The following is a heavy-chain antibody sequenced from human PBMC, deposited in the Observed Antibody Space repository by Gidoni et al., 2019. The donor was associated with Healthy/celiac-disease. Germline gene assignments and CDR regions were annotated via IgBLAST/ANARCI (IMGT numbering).Heavy chain of an antibody. J-gene: IGHJ6*02. Sequence: QVQLVQSAAEVTKPGASVKVSCKASGYAFTGYYMHWVRQAPGQGLEWMGLINPNSGGTNYAQKFQGRVTMTRDTSISTAYMELSRLRSDDTAVYYCARDIRVTGKGYGMDVWGQGTTVTVSS. D-gene: IGHD7-27*01. CDR3: ARDIRVTGKGYGMDV. V-gene: IGHV1-2*02. CDR1: GYAFTGYY. CDR2: INPNSGGT.